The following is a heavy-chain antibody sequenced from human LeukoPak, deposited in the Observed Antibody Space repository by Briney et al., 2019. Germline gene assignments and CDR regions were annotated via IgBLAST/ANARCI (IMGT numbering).Heavy chain of an antibody. CDR1: GGSFSGYY. Sequence: PSETLSLTCAVYGGSFSGYYWSWIRQPPGKGLEWIGYIYYSGSTNYNPSLKSRVTISVDTSKNQFSLQLHSVTAADTAVYYCVRHDGRGGATMGAWDCWGQGSLVTVSS. V-gene: IGHV4-59*08. J-gene: IGHJ4*02. CDR3: VRHDGRGGATMGAWDC. D-gene: IGHD4/OR15-4a*01. CDR2: IYYSGST.